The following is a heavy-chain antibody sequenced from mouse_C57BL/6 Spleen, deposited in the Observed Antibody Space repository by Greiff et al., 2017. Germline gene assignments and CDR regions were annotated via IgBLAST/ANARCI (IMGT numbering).Heavy chain of an antibody. CDR1: GFNIKDYY. J-gene: IGHJ2*01. V-gene: IGHV14-2*01. Sequence: VQLQQSGAELVKPGASVKLSCTASGFNIKDYYMHWVKQRTEQGLEWIGRIDPEYGETNYALKFKGKATRTADTSSNTAYLQLSSLTSEDTAVYYCARVITTVGPFDYWGQGTTLTVSS. CDR3: ARVITTVGPFDY. D-gene: IGHD1-1*01. CDR2: IDPEYGET.